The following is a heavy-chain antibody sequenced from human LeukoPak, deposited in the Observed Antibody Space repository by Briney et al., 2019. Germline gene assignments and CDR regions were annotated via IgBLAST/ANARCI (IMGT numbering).Heavy chain of an antibody. Sequence: PGGSLRLSCAASGFTFNSHWMHWVRQTPGKGLVWVSRVSGDGSRKTYADFVRGRFTISRDNAKNTVYLQMNSLRVEDTAVYYCAKDGDWGEYSRPDYWGQGTLVTVSS. CDR2: VSGDGSRK. D-gene: IGHD2/OR15-2a*01. V-gene: IGHV3-74*01. CDR3: AKDGDWGEYSRPDY. CDR1: GFTFNSHW. J-gene: IGHJ4*02.